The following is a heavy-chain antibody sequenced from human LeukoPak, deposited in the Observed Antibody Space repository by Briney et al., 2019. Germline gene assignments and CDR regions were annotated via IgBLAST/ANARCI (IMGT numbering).Heavy chain of an antibody. CDR1: GGTFSSYA. Sequence: GASVTVSCKASGGTFSSYAFNWVRQAPGQGLEGVGRIIPLLGVTNHAQKLQGRVTVNADPATNTAYMELSSLIPDDTAVYYCARERPRFGDGMDVWGQGTTVTVSS. D-gene: IGHD3-10*01. J-gene: IGHJ6*02. CDR3: ARERPRFGDGMDV. CDR2: IIPLLGVT. V-gene: IGHV1-69*10.